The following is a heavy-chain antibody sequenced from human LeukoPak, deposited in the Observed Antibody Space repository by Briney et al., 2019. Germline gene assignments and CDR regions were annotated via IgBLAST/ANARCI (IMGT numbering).Heavy chain of an antibody. D-gene: IGHD2-15*01. J-gene: IGHJ4*02. V-gene: IGHV4-61*01. CDR2: IYYSGDT. Sequence: SETLSLACTVSGASVSSDNYYWSWIRQPPGKGLEWIGHIYYSGDTNYNPSLKSRVTISVDRSKNQFSLTLRSVTAADTALYSCARVWWGTMFDYWGQGALVTVSS. CDR3: ARVWWGTMFDY. CDR1: GASVSSDNYY.